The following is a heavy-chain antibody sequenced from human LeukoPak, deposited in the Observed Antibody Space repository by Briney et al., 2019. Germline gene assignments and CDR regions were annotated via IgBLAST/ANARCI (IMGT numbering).Heavy chain of an antibody. J-gene: IGHJ4*02. D-gene: IGHD3-22*01. V-gene: IGHV3-23*01. Sequence: GGSLRLSCAASGFTFSSYAVSWVRQAPGKGLEWVSAISGSGGSTYYADSVEGRFTISRDNSKNTLYLQMNSLRAEDTAVYYCAKDPFDYDSSGYYYYFDYWGQGTLVTVSS. CDR2: ISGSGGST. CDR1: GFTFSSYA. CDR3: AKDPFDYDSSGYYYYFDY.